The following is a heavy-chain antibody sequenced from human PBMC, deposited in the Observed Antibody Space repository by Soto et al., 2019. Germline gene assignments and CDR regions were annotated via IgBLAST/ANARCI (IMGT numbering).Heavy chain of an antibody. CDR3: ASTVTXSGWRYSFDN. D-gene: IGHD4-17*01. Sequence: QLQLQESGPGLVKPSETLSLTCSVSGGSITSSSYYWGWIRRPPGKGLEWIGTIHYSGSTYYNPSLKSRITISVDTSKTHFSLKLRSVTAADTAVYFCASTVTXSGWRYSFDNWGRGTLVTVSS. J-gene: IGHJ4*02. CDR1: GGSITSSSYY. CDR2: IHYSGST. V-gene: IGHV4-39*02.